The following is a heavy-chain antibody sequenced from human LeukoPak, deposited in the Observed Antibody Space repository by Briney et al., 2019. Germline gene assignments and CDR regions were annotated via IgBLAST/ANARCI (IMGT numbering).Heavy chain of an antibody. CDR1: GGSISSSNYG. Sequence: SETLSLTCPVSGGSISSSNYGWGWVRQPPGKGLEWIGNIYYNGNAYYNPSLKSRVTLSVDTSRDQFSLKLTSVSTADTAVYYCARRARGGGWYFDYWGQGTLVTVST. J-gene: IGHJ4*02. CDR2: IYYNGNA. V-gene: IGHV4-39*01. D-gene: IGHD2-15*01. CDR3: ARRARGGGWYFDY.